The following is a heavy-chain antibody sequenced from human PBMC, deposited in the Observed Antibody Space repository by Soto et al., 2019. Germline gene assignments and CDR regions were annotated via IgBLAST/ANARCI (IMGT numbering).Heavy chain of an antibody. J-gene: IGHJ4*02. Sequence: SETLSLTCTVSGGSISSYYWSWIRQPPGKGLEWIGYIYYSGSTNYNPSLKSRVTISVDTSKNQFSLKLSSVTAADTAVYYCAIVGARYDILTGKRPYYFDYWGQGTLVTVSS. CDR1: GGSISSYY. V-gene: IGHV4-59*01. CDR2: IYYSGST. CDR3: AIVGARYDILTGKRPYYFDY. D-gene: IGHD3-9*01.